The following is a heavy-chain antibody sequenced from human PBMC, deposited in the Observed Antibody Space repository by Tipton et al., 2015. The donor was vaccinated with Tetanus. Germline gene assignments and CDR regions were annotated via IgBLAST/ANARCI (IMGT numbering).Heavy chain of an antibody. Sequence: TLSLTCSVSDGPVSSGGFYWGWVRQVTGKGLEWIGNIYYSGTTYYTPSLRGRPPISVDTSKNQFSLRLTSVTVADTAVYYCARDPGIASAGLWFDPWGQGTLVTVSS. D-gene: IGHD6-13*01. CDR2: IYYSGTT. V-gene: IGHV4-31*03. CDR1: DGPVSSGGFY. CDR3: ARDPGIASAGLWFDP. J-gene: IGHJ5*02.